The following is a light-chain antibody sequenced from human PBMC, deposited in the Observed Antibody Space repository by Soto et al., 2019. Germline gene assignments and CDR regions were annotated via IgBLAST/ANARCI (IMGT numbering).Light chain of an antibody. CDR2: DAS. V-gene: IGKV3-11*01. CDR3: QQRSNWPLT. CDR1: QSVSSY. Sequence: EIVLTKSPATLSLSPGERATLSCRASQSVSSYLAWYQQKPGQAPRLLIYDASNMATGIPARFSGSGSGTDFTLTISSLEPEDFAVYYCQQRSNWPLTFGGGTKVEIK. J-gene: IGKJ4*01.